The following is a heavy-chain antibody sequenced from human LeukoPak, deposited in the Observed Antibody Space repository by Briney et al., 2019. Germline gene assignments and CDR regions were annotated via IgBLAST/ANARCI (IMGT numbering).Heavy chain of an antibody. D-gene: IGHD6-6*01. J-gene: IGHJ6*03. CDR1: GYTFTSYG. V-gene: IGHV1-18*01. Sequence: ASVKVSCKASGYTFTSYGISWVRQAPGQGLEWMGWISAYNGNTNYAQKLQGRVTMTTDTSTSTAYMELRSLRSDDTAVYYCARLDQYSSSGYYYYYRDVWGKGTTVTVSS. CDR3: ARLDQYSSSGYYYYYRDV. CDR2: ISAYNGNT.